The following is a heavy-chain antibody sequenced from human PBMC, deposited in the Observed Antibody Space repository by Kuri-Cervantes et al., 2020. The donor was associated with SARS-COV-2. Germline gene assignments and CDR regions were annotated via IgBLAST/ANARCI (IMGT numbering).Heavy chain of an antibody. J-gene: IGHJ5*02. V-gene: IGHV4-39*01. CDR1: GCSISSSSYY. Sequence: GSLRLSCTVSGCSISSSSYYWGWIRQPPGKGLEWIGSIFYGGSTYYNPSLKSRVTISVDTSKNQFSLKLSSVTAADTAVYYWARHWREMTTVTTYHWFDPWGQGTLVTVSS. D-gene: IGHD4-11*01. CDR2: IFYGGST. CDR3: ARHWREMTTVTTYHWFDP.